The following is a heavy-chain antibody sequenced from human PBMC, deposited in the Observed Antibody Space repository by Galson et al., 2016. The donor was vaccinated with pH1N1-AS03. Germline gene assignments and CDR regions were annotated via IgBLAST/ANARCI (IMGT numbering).Heavy chain of an antibody. J-gene: IGHJ6*02. D-gene: IGHD5-18*01. CDR3: ARDVLPYSLGLDV. Sequence: ETLSLTCAVSGDSISTSNWWSWVRQPPGKELEWIGEVSHAGRTNYSPSLKSRVTISLDKSKNQFSLQLTSVTAADTAVYYCARDVLPYSLGLDVWGQGTTVTVSS. CDR1: GDSISTSNW. V-gene: IGHV4-4*02. CDR2: VSHAGRT.